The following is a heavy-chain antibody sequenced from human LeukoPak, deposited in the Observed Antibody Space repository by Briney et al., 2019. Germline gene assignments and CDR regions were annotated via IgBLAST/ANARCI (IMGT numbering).Heavy chain of an antibody. CDR3: AKENYYDSSGYYHYDY. J-gene: IGHJ4*02. V-gene: IGHV3-23*01. D-gene: IGHD3-22*01. CDR1: GFTSSSYA. Sequence: GGSLRLSCAASGFTSSSYAMSWVRQAPGKGLEWVSAISGSGGATYYADSVKGRFTISRDNSKNTRYLQMNSLRAEDTAVYYCAKENYYDSSGYYHYDYWGQGTLVTVSS. CDR2: ISGSGGAT.